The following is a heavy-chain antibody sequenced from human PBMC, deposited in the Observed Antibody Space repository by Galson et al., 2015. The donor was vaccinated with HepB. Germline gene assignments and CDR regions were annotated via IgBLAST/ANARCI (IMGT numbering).Heavy chain of an antibody. CDR3: ARDQGKVVVIAIKRFGPFDP. D-gene: IGHD2-21*01. Sequence: FSSYAISWVRQAPGQGLEWMGGIIPIFGTANYAQKFQGRVTITADKSTSTAYMELSSLRSEDTAVYYCARDQGKVVVIAIKRFGPFDPWGQGTLVTVSS. CDR2: IIPIFGTA. V-gene: IGHV1-69*06. J-gene: IGHJ5*02. CDR1: FSSYA.